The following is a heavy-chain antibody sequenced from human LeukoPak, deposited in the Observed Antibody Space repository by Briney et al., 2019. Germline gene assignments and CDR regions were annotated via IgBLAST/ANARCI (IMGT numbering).Heavy chain of an antibody. V-gene: IGHV3-74*01. D-gene: IGHD3-3*01. Sequence: GGSLRLSCAASGFTFSSYWMHWVRQAPGKGLVWVSRINSDGSSTSYADSVKGRFTISRDNAKNTLYLQMNSLRAEDTAVYYCARAGAGYYDFWSGYWSPFDYFDYWGQGTLVTVSS. CDR1: GFTFSSYW. CDR3: ARAGAGYYDFWSGYWSPFDYFDY. CDR2: INSDGSST. J-gene: IGHJ4*02.